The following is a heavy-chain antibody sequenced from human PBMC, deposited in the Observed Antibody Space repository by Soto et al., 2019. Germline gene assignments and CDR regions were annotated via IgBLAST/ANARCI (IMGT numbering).Heavy chain of an antibody. J-gene: IGHJ6*02. CDR3: ARDLGYYYYYGMDV. D-gene: IGHD7-27*01. Sequence: QVQLVQSGSELKKPGASVKVSCKASGYTFTSYAMNWVRQAPEQGLEWMGWINTNTGNPTYAQGFTGRFVFSLDPSVSTAYLQICSLKAEDTAVYYGARDLGYYYYYGMDVWGQGTTVTVSS. CDR2: INTNTGNP. CDR1: GYTFTSYA. V-gene: IGHV7-4-1*01.